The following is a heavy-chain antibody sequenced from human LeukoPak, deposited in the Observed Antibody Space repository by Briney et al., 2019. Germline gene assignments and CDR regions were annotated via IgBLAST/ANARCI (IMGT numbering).Heavy chain of an antibody. CDR3: ARQGYSGHSQGAADY. J-gene: IGHJ4*02. CDR1: GGTFSSYA. Sequence: GAPVKVSCKASGGTFSSYAISWVRQAPGQGLEWMGGIIPIFGTANFAQKFQGRVTITADESTSTAYMELSSLRSEDTAVYYCARQGYSGHSQGAADYWGQGTLVTVSS. V-gene: IGHV1-69*13. CDR2: IIPIFGTA. D-gene: IGHD4-23*01.